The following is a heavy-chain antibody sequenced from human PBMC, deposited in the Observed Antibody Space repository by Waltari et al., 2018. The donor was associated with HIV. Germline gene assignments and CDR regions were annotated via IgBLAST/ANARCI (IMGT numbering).Heavy chain of an antibody. J-gene: IGHJ3*02. CDR1: EFMFAVYD. D-gene: IGHD3-16*01. CDR3: ANSDGYYGGGTGAFDI. V-gene: IGHV3-9*01. Sequence: QMVQSGGGLAQPGKSLRLSCSASEFMFAVYDFPWVRQAPGKGLEWVSGISRNGDTKTYAAPVKGRFVISRDNALSFLYLQMNSLRPEDTALYFCANSDGYYGGGTGAFDIWGQGTMVIVSS. CDR2: ISRNGDTK.